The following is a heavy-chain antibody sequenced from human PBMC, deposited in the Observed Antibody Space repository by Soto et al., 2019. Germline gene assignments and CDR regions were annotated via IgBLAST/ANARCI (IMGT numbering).Heavy chain of an antibody. CDR1: GFTFSSFA. J-gene: IGHJ4*02. CDR2: VSGSGGST. V-gene: IGHV3-23*01. Sequence: PGGSLRLSCVASGFTFSSFAMHWVRQAPGKGLEWVSAVSGSGGSTYYADSVRGRFTISRDNSKNTLYLEMNSLRADDTAVYFCAKDRGFSYGYGWPHFHYWGQGTLVTVS. D-gene: IGHD5-18*01. CDR3: AKDRGFSYGYGWPHFHY.